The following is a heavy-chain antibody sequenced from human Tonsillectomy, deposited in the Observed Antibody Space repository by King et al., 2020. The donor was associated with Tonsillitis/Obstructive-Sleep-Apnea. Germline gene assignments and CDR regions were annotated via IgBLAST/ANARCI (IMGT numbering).Heavy chain of an antibody. Sequence: VQLVESGGGLVKPGGSLRLSCAASGFTFSNAWMSWVRQARGKGLEWVGRIKSKTDGGTADYAAPVEGRFTISRDDSKNTLYLQVNSLKAEDTAVYYCTTEVAVYAFDIWGQGTMVTVSS. CDR3: TTEVAVYAFDI. V-gene: IGHV3-15*01. J-gene: IGHJ3*02. CDR2: IKSKTDGGTA. D-gene: IGHD2-15*01. CDR1: GFTFSNAW.